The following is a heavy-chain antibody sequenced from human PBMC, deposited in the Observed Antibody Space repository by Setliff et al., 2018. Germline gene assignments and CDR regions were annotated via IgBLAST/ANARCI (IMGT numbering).Heavy chain of an antibody. Sequence: ASVKVSCKASGYSFTSNDINWVRQATGQGPEWMEWLNPSSGNTGYAPKFQGRVTITRSTSLSTAYMELSSLRSEDTAIYYCARAHSGSDFHDPFDIWGQGTMVTVSS. CDR3: ARAHSGSDFHDPFDI. J-gene: IGHJ3*02. V-gene: IGHV1-8*03. D-gene: IGHD1-26*01. CDR1: GYSFTSND. CDR2: LNPSSGNT.